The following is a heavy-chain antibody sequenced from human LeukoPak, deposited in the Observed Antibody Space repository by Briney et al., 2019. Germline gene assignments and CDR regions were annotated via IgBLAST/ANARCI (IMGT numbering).Heavy chain of an antibody. V-gene: IGHV4-59*01. J-gene: IGHJ6*02. D-gene: IGHD6-13*01. Sequence: PSGTLSLTCTVSGGSISSYYWSWIRQPPGKGLEWIGYIYYSGSTNYNPSLKSRVTISVDTSKNQFSLKLSSVTAADTAVYYCARVHPGIAAAGTVYYYYGMDVWGQGTTVTVSS. CDR3: ARVHPGIAAAGTVYYYYGMDV. CDR1: GGSISSYY. CDR2: IYYSGST.